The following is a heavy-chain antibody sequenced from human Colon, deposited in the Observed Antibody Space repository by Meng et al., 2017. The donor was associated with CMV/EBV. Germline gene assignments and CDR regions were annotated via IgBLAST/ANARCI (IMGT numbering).Heavy chain of an antibody. CDR3: ARLWRELSYCRSPSCGTGQVDP. J-gene: IGHJ5*02. CDR1: GGSIVDSYAY. D-gene: IGHD2-2*01. CDR2: IYFTGGT. Sequence: SETLSLTCTVSGGSIVDSYAYWAWIRQSPGKDLEWIGNIYFTGGTHSNPSLRSRLTISLDTSKNQFSLNLASVTATDTAIYYCARLWRELSYCRSPSCGTGQVDPWGQGTLVTVSS. V-gene: IGHV4-39*01.